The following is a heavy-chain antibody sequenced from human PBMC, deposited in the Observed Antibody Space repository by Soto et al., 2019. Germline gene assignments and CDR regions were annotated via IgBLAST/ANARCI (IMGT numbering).Heavy chain of an antibody. CDR2: IYYSGST. V-gene: IGHV4-31*03. D-gene: IGHD5-18*01. CDR3: ARDRLLNTAMGRFDP. J-gene: IGHJ5*02. CDR1: GGSISSGGYY. Sequence: QVQLQESGPGLVKPSQTLSLTCTVSGGSISSGGYYWSWIRQHPGKGLEWIGYIYYSGSTYYNPSLKSRLTISVDTSKNQFSLKLSSVTAADTAVYYCARDRLLNTAMGRFDPWGQGTLVTVSS.